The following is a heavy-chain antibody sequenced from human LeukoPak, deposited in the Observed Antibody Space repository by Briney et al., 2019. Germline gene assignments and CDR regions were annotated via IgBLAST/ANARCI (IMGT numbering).Heavy chain of an antibody. CDR1: GGSISSYY. CDR2: IYYSGST. D-gene: IGHD3-22*01. J-gene: IGHJ1*01. CDR3: ASITYYYDSSGYYRGYFQH. V-gene: IGHV4-59*08. Sequence: PSETLSLTCTVSGGSISSYYWSWIRHPPGKGLERIGYIYYSGSTNYNPSLKSRVTISVDTSKNQFSLKLSSVTAADTAVYYCASITYYYDSSGYYRGYFQHWGQGTLVTVSS.